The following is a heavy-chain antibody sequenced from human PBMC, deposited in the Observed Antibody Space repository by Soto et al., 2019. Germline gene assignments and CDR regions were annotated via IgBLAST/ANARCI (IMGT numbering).Heavy chain of an antibody. CDR1: GFTFSDYY. CDR2: ISSSCSTI. CDR3: ARFLGALNYYYYYGMDV. Sequence: PGGSLRLSCAASGFTFSDYYMSWIRQAPGKGLEWVSYISSSCSTIYYADSVKGRFTISRDNAKNSLYLQMNSLRAEDTAVYYCARFLGALNYYYYYGMDVWGQGTTVTVSS. J-gene: IGHJ6*02. V-gene: IGHV3-11*01.